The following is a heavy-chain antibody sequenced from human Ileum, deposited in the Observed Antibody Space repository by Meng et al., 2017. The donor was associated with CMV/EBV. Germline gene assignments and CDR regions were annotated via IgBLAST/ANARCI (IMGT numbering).Heavy chain of an antibody. CDR1: GFTFSSYA. V-gene: IGHV3-23*01. J-gene: IGHJ4*02. CDR2: TSGNGGNT. Sequence: GGSLRLSCAASGFTFSSYAVSWVRQAPGKGLEWVSATSGNGGNTYYADSVKGRFTISRDNSKNTLYLQINSLRAEDTAVYYCAKSPGWELPFDYWGQGTLVTVSS. D-gene: IGHD1-26*01. CDR3: AKSPGWELPFDY.